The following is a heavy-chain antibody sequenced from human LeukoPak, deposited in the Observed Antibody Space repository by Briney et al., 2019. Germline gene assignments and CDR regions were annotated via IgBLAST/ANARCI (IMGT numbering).Heavy chain of an antibody. CDR2: INAGNGNT. V-gene: IGHV1-3*01. CDR1: GYTFTHYA. Sequence: GASVKVSCKASGYTFTHYAMHWVRQAPGQRLEWMGWINAGNGNTKYSQKFQGRVTISRDTSASTAYMELSSLRSEDTAVYYCARVQSSGWSDFDYWGQGTLVTVSS. CDR3: ARVQSSGWSDFDY. J-gene: IGHJ4*02. D-gene: IGHD6-19*01.